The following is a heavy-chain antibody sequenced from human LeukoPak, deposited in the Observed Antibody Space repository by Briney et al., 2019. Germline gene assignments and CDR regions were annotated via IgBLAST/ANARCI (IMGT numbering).Heavy chain of an antibody. CDR3: ARDRGIVGTTGYYYMDV. CDR1: GFSFSDYY. D-gene: IGHD1-26*01. J-gene: IGHJ6*03. Sequence: GGSLRLSCVASGFSFSDYYMSWIRQAPGKGLEWVSYIGSTIYYADSVKGRFTISRDNAKNLLYLQMNSLRAEDTAVYYCARDRGIVGTTGYYYMDVWGKGTTVTVSS. V-gene: IGHV3-11*04. CDR2: IGSTI.